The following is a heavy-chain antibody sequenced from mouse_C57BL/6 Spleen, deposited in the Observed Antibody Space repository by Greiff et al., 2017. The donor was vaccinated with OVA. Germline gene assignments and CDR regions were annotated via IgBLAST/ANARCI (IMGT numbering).Heavy chain of an antibody. D-gene: IGHD2-2*01. V-gene: IGHV5-17*01. CDR1: GFTFSDYG. CDR2: ISSGSSTI. CDR3: ARKSFYYGYDAFDY. J-gene: IGHJ2*01. Sequence: EVKVEESGGGLVKPGGSLKLSCAASGFTFSDYGMHWVRQAPEKGLEWVAYISSGSSTIYYADTVKGRFTISRDNAKNTLFLQMTSLRSEDTAMYYCARKSFYYGYDAFDYWGQGTTLTVSS.